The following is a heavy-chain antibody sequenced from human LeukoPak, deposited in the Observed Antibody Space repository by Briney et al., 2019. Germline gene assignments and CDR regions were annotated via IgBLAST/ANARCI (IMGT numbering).Heavy chain of an antibody. D-gene: IGHD6-6*01. J-gene: IGHJ4*02. Sequence: PSETLSLTCTVSGGSISSYYWSWIRQPAGKGLEWIGRIYANGSTYYNPSLKSRVTMSVDTSKNQFSLRLTTVTAADTAVYYCARDSNLEYSSSRGLGRWGQGTLVTVSS. V-gene: IGHV4-4*07. CDR2: IYANGST. CDR1: GGSISSYY. CDR3: ARDSNLEYSSSRGLGR.